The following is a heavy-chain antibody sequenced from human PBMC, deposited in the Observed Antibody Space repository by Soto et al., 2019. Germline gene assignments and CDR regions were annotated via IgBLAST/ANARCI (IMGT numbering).Heavy chain of an antibody. Sequence: QLQLQESGPGLVKPSETLPLTCTVSGGSISSGTYYWGWIRQSPGKGLEWIGYMYYCGITYYNPSHKSRVTISIAPSKTQFSLKLSSVTAADTAVYYCARQTQPYCSGGSCYALHYFDYWGQGTLVTVSS. CDR3: ARQTQPYCSGGSCYALHYFDY. CDR1: GGSISSGTYY. D-gene: IGHD2-15*01. CDR2: MYYCGIT. V-gene: IGHV4-39*01. J-gene: IGHJ4*02.